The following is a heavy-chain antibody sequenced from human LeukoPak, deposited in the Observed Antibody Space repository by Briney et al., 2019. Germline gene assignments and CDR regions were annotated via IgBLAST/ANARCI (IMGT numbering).Heavy chain of an antibody. V-gene: IGHV3-7*03. Sequence: PGGSLRHSSADPRDTSSNVWMKWVRPTPGQRLEWVANIKQDGSEKNYVDSVKGRFTISKDNAKTSLYLQMNSLRVEDTAVYYCGRYRQVPIDWGQGTLVTVSS. J-gene: IGHJ4*02. CDR1: RDTSSNVW. CDR2: IKQDGSEK. D-gene: IGHD3-16*02. CDR3: GRYRQVPID.